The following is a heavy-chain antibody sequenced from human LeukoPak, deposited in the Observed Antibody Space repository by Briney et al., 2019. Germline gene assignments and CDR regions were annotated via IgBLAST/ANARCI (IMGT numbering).Heavy chain of an antibody. CDR2: IHYSGST. D-gene: IGHD3-10*01. CDR3: ARRGPEYYGSGSYYRRAYYYYYMDV. J-gene: IGHJ6*03. CDR1: GGSISSSSYY. Sequence: SETLSLTCTVSGGSISSSSYYWGWIRQPPGKGLEWIGSIHYSGSTYYNASLKSRVTISVNTSKNQFSLKLSSVTAADTAVYYCARRGPEYYGSGSYYRRAYYYYYMDVWGKGTTVTISS. V-gene: IGHV4-39*01.